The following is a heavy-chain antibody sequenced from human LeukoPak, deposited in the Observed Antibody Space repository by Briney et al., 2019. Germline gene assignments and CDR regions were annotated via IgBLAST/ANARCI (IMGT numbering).Heavy chain of an antibody. CDR2: ISYSGST. D-gene: IGHD6-19*01. CDR1: GGSISTNNYY. V-gene: IGHV4-39*07. Sequence: SETLSLTCTVSGGSISTNNYYWGWIRQPPGKGLEWIGMISYSGSTYYNPSLKSRVTISVDTSKNQFSLKLSSVTAADTAVYYCAREKGASGWLSLFDYWGQGTLVTVSS. CDR3: AREKGASGWLSLFDY. J-gene: IGHJ4*02.